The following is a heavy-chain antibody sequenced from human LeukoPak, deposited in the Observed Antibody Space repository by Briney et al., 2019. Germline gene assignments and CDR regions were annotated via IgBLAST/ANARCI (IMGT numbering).Heavy chain of an antibody. V-gene: IGHV1-18*01. Sequence: GASVKVSCKASGYTFTNYGISWMRQAPGQGLEWMGWISAYNGKTNYAQKLQGRVTMTTDTSTSTAYMELRSLRSDDTAVYYCARDSAYYYGSGSYFWGQGTLVTVSS. J-gene: IGHJ4*02. CDR2: ISAYNGKT. CDR3: ARDSAYYYGSGSYF. CDR1: GYTFTNYG. D-gene: IGHD3-10*01.